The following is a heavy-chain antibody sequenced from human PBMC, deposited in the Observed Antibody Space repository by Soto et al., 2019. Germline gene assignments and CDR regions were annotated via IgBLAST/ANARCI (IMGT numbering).Heavy chain of an antibody. CDR3: ARRRDGYNFVGDC. J-gene: IGHJ4*02. V-gene: IGHV3-74*01. Sequence: EVQLVESGGALVQPGGSLRLSCAASGFTLSSYWMHWVRQAPGKGLVWISRINIDGSSTSYADAVKGRFTISRDNGKNTLYLQVNSLRTEDTAVYYCARRRDGYNFVGDCWGQGTLVTVYS. CDR1: GFTLSSYW. D-gene: IGHD5-12*01. CDR2: INIDGSST.